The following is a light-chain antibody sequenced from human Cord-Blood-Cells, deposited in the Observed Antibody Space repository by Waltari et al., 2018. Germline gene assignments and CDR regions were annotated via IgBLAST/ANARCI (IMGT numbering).Light chain of an antibody. CDR3: QKYNSAPYT. CDR2: ASS. V-gene: IGKV1-27*01. CDR1: QGISNY. J-gene: IGKJ2*01. Sequence: DIQMTQSPSSLSASVGDRVPITCRASQGISNYLAWYQQKPVKVPKFLIYASSTLQSGVPSRFSGSGSGTDFTLTISILQPEDVATYYCQKYNSAPYTFGQGTKLEIK.